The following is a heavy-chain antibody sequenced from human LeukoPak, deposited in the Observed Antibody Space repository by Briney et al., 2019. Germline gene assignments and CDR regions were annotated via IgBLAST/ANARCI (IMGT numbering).Heavy chain of an antibody. CDR1: GFTFSSYA. CDR3: AKDEGARFDY. V-gene: IGHV3-30-3*01. Sequence: PGGSLRLSCAASGFTFSSYAMHWVRQAPGKGLEWVAVISYDGSNKYYADSVKGRFTISRDNSKNTLYLQMNSLRAEDTAVYYCAKDEGARFDYWGQGTLVTVSS. J-gene: IGHJ4*02. CDR2: ISYDGSNK. D-gene: IGHD2-15*01.